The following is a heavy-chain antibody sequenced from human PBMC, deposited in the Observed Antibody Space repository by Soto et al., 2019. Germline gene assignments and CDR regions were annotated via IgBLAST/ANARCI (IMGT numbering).Heavy chain of an antibody. CDR2: ISGGGASA. V-gene: IGHV3-23*01. Sequence: EVQLLESGGDLVQPGGSLRLSCAASGFTFSHYAMSWVRQAPGKGLQWLSTISGGGASAYYADSVKGRFIISRDNSKNTLSLQMKSLRVDDTAVYYCAKGGCSGGSCYPFDYWGQGTLVTVSS. D-gene: IGHD2-15*01. J-gene: IGHJ4*02. CDR3: AKGGCSGGSCYPFDY. CDR1: GFTFSHYA.